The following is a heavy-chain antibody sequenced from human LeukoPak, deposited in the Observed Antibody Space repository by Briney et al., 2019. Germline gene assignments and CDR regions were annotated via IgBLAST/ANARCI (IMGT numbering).Heavy chain of an antibody. J-gene: IGHJ5*02. Sequence: PSETLSLTCIVSGGSISSSSHNWGWIRQPPGKGLEWIGSIYYSGSTYYNPSLKSRVTISVDTSKNQFSLKLSSVTAADTAVYYCARRGIAAAGYNWFDPWGQGTLVTVSS. V-gene: IGHV4-39*01. D-gene: IGHD6-13*01. CDR3: ARRGIAAAGYNWFDP. CDR1: GGSISSSSHN. CDR2: IYYSGST.